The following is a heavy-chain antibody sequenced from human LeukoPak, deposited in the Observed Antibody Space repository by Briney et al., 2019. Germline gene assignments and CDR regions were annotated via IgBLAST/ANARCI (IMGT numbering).Heavy chain of an antibody. CDR3: AKRAVTTAGDFWFDP. J-gene: IGHJ5*02. D-gene: IGHD2-21*01. Sequence: SETLSLTRTVSGGSINNNYWGWFRQPPGKGLEWLGYIYSSGSTTYNPSLESRLAISINTSKNHFSLKLSSVTAADTAVYFCAKRAVTTAGDFWFDPWGQGTLVTVSS. V-gene: IGHV4-59*08. CDR1: GGSINNNY. CDR2: IYSSGST.